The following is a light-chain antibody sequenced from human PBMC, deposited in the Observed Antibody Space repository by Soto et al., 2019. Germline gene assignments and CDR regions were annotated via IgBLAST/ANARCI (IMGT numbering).Light chain of an antibody. CDR1: SSDVGGYNY. CDR2: GVS. CDR3: ISYTTSVTYV. J-gene: IGLJ1*01. Sequence: LTQPASVSGSPGQSITISCTGTSSDVGGYNYVSWYQQHPGKAPKLMISGVSNRPSGVSNRFSGSKSGNTASLTISGLQTEDEADYYCISYTTSVTYVFGTGTKVTV. V-gene: IGLV2-14*01.